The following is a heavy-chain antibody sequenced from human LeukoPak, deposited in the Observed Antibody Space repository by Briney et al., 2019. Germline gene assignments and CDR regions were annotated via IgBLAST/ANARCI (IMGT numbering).Heavy chain of an antibody. CDR3: ARGLDVVVPAAMLSGFDP. J-gene: IGHJ5*02. Sequence: PSETLSLTCTVSGGSISSGSYYWSWIRQPPGKGLEWIGEINHSGSTNYNPSLKSRVTISVDTSKNQFSLKLSSVTAADTAVYYCARGLDVVVPAAMLSGFDPWGQGTLVTVSS. CDR1: GGSISSGSYY. V-gene: IGHV4-39*07. CDR2: INHSGST. D-gene: IGHD2-2*01.